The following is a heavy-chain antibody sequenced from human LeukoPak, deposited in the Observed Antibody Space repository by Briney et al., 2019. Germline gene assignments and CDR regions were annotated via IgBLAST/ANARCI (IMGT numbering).Heavy chain of an antibody. Sequence: GASVKVSRKASGYTFPNFDFNWVRQAPGQGLEWMGCISGYNGTTSYSRKLLGRLTMTTDTSTSTAYMELRSLTSDDTAVYYCARGRTVTVPDSLDYWGQGTLVTVSS. J-gene: IGHJ4*02. CDR1: GYTFPNFD. CDR2: ISGYNGTT. CDR3: ARGRTVTVPDSLDY. D-gene: IGHD4-17*01. V-gene: IGHV1-18*01.